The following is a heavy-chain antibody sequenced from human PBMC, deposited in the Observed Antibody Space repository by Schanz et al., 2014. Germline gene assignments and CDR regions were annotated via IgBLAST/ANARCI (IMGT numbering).Heavy chain of an antibody. V-gene: IGHV1-2*04. CDR3: ARDTWQLLQSHHYF. CDR1: GYTFTYRY. CDR2: INPNSYDT. Sequence: NLDASVKGSCNASGYTFTYRYLHWVRQAPGQVLEWMGWINPNSYDTNYAQKVQGWVTMTRDTSSSTAYMALRSLRADDTSVYFCARDTWQLLQSHHYF. J-gene: IGHJ4*01. D-gene: IGHD2-15*01.